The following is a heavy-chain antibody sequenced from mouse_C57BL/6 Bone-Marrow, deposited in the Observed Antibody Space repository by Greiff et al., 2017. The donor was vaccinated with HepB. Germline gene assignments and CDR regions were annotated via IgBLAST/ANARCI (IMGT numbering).Heavy chain of an antibody. Sequence: QVQLQQSGPGLVAPSQSLSITCTVSGFSLTSYAISWVRQPPGKGLEWLGVIWTGGGTNYNLALKSRLSISKDNSKSQVFLKMNSLQTDDTARYYCARSWSNRYYAMDYWGQGTSVTVSS. CDR1: GFSLTSYA. CDR2: IWTGGGT. D-gene: IGHD2-5*01. CDR3: ARSWSNRYYAMDY. J-gene: IGHJ4*01. V-gene: IGHV2-9-1*01.